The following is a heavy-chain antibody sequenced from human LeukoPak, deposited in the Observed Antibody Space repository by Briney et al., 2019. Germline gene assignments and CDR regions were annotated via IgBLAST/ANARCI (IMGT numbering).Heavy chain of an antibody. V-gene: IGHV4-59*01. Sequence: SETLSLTCTVSGGSISSYYWSWIRQPPGKGLEWIGYIYYSGSTNYNPSLKSRVTISVDTSKNQFSLKLSSVTAADTAVYYCARGWKRIKSYYYDSSGHPTYAFDIWGQGTMATVSS. CDR1: GGSISSYY. D-gene: IGHD3-22*01. J-gene: IGHJ3*02. CDR2: IYYSGST. CDR3: ARGWKRIKSYYYDSSGHPTYAFDI.